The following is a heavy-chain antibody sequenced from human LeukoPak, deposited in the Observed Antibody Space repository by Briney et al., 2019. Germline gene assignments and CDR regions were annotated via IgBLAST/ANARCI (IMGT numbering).Heavy chain of an antibody. V-gene: IGHV1-69*04. Sequence: SVKVSCKASGGTFSSYTISWVRQAPGQGLEWMGRIIPILGIANYAQKFQGRVTITADKSTSTAYMELSSLRSEDTAAYYCARESQDSSGYYTDYWGQGTLVTVSS. CDR3: ARESQDSSGYYTDY. D-gene: IGHD3-22*01. CDR1: GGTFSSYT. J-gene: IGHJ4*02. CDR2: IIPILGIA.